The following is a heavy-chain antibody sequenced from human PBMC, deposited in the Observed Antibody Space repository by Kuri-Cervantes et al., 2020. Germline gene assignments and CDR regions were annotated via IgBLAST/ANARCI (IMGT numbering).Heavy chain of an antibody. D-gene: IGHD3-10*01. CDR2: IYPGDSDT. J-gene: IGHJ6*02. Sequence: GGSLRLSCKGSGYSFTTYWIGWVRQMPGKGLEWMGIIYPGDSDTRYSPSFQGQVTISADKSISTAYLQWSSLKASDTAMYYCARLEHYSGSGHYGMDVWGQGTTVTVSS. V-gene: IGHV5-51*01. CDR3: ARLEHYSGSGHYGMDV. CDR1: GYSFTTYW.